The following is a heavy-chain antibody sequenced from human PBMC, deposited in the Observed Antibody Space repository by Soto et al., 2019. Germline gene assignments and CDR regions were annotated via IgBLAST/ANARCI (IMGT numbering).Heavy chain of an antibody. V-gene: IGHV1-3*01. CDR2: INAGNGNT. Sequence: ASVKVSCKASGYTFTSYAMHWVRQAPGQRLEWMGWINAGNGNTKYSQKFQGRVTITRDTSASTAYMELSSLRSEDTAVYYCAGTIWFGELFYYYYGMDVWGQGTTVTVSS. CDR3: AGTIWFGELFYYYYGMDV. J-gene: IGHJ6*02. CDR1: GYTFTSYA. D-gene: IGHD3-10*01.